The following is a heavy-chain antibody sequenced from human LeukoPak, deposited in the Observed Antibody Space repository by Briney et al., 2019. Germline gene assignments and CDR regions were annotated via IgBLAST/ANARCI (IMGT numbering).Heavy chain of an antibody. CDR1: GYTFTGYY. J-gene: IGHJ5*02. CDR2: INPNSGGT. V-gene: IGHV1-2*02. D-gene: IGHD6-13*01. CDR3: ARGRIAAAGTMFDP. Sequence: ASVKVSCKASGYTFTGYYMHWVRQAPGQGLEWMGWINPNSGGTNYAQKLQGRVTMTRDTSISTAYMELSRLRSDDTAVYYCARGRIAAAGTMFDPWGQGTLVTVSS.